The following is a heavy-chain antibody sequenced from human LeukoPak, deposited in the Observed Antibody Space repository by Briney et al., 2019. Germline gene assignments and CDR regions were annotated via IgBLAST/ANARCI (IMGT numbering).Heavy chain of an antibody. V-gene: IGHV3-23*01. CDR1: GFTFNTYA. J-gene: IGHJ4*02. CDR3: AKHGSGRYFDY. Sequence: PGGSLRLSCAASGFTFNTYAFSWVRQAPGKGLEWVSAISASGDKTYYVDSVRDRFTISRDNSKSALYLQVNSLRAEDTAVYYCAKHGSGRYFDYWGQGTLVTISS. D-gene: IGHD6-19*01. CDR2: ISASGDKT.